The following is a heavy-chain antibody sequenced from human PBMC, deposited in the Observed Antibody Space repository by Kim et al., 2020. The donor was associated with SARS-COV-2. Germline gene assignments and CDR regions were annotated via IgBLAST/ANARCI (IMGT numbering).Heavy chain of an antibody. CDR3: ARQGRVTIFGVVTTDAFDI. D-gene: IGHD3-3*01. Sequence: GRFTISRDDAKNSLYLKMNSLRAEDTAVYYCARQGRVTIFGVVTTDAFDIWGQGTMVTVSS. J-gene: IGHJ3*02. V-gene: IGHV3-11*06.